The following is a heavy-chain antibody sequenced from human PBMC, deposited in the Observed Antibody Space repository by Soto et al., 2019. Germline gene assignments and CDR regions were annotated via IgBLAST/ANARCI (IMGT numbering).Heavy chain of an antibody. J-gene: IGHJ6*02. CDR1: GVSISGSSC. D-gene: IGHD2-2*02. Sequence: PSETLSLTCTVSGVSISGSSCWTWIRQAPGKGLEWIGCIFYNGTTNYNPSLRSPVTISVDTSKNQFSLKVTSVTAADTAVYWCARDSSLVQIPSSNRYDYPGMDVWGQGTPVTVSS. V-gene: IGHV4-61*01. CDR3: ARDSSLVQIPSSNRYDYPGMDV. CDR2: IFYNGTT.